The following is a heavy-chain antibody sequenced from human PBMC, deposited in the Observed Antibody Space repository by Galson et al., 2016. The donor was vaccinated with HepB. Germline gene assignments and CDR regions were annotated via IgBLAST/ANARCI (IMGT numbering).Heavy chain of an antibody. CDR2: ISSSGYII. D-gene: IGHD5-12*01. J-gene: IGHJ4*02. Sequence: SLRLSCAASGFTFNSHKMQWVRQAPGKGLEWLSDISSSGYIIQYADSVKGRFTTSRDNAKNSLFLQMSRLRDEDTAVYYCAREGAYSGNDFGGGFDFWGQGTLVTVSS. CDR3: AREGAYSGNDFGGGFDF. V-gene: IGHV3-48*02. CDR1: GFTFNSHK.